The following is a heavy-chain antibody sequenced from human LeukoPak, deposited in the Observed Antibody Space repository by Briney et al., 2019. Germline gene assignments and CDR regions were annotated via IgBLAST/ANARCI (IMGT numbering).Heavy chain of an antibody. V-gene: IGHV3-48*01. D-gene: IGHD3-22*01. CDR2: ISSGSRTI. CDR3: ARDAYYYDSSGYYLPAGADY. J-gene: IGHJ4*02. CDR1: GFTFSSYS. Sequence: GGSLRLSCAASGFTFSSYSMNWVRQAPGKGLEWVSYISSGSRTIYYAGSVKGRFTISRDNAKNSLYLQMNSLRAEDTAVYYCARDAYYYDSSGYYLPAGADYWGQGTLVTVSS.